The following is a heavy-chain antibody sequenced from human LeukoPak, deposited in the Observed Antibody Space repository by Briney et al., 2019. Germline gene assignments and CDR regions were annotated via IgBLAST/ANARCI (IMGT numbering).Heavy chain of an antibody. CDR2: IKGKTEGGTP. CDR3: ALQNDSSPFDY. V-gene: IGHV3-15*01. D-gene: IGHD3-22*01. Sequence: KPGGSLRLSCEVSGFPFTNAWMSWVRQVPGKGLEWLGRIKGKTEGGTPDYSAPVKGRFIISRGDSQNTLYMQMNSLRAEDTAVYYCALQNDSSPFDYWGQGTLVTVSS. J-gene: IGHJ4*02. CDR1: GFPFTNAW.